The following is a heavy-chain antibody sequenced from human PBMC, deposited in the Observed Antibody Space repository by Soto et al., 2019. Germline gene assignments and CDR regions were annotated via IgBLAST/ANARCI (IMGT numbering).Heavy chain of an antibody. CDR1: HGSVSNDPFY. CDR3: ARSGYGSSDFDH. Sequence: SETLSLTCTVSHGSVSNDPFYWTWIRQHPGKGLERIRYIYYRGNTYYRPSLKSRVSISIDTSQNQFSLRLNSVTAADTAVYYCARSGYGSSDFDHWGQGTLVTVSS. CDR2: IYYRGNT. D-gene: IGHD6-13*01. V-gene: IGHV4-31*03. J-gene: IGHJ4*01.